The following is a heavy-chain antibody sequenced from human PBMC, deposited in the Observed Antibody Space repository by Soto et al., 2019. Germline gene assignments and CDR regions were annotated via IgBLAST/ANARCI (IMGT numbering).Heavy chain of an antibody. V-gene: IGHV1-3*04. J-gene: IGHJ4*02. CDR1: GYTFTNYA. CDR3: AKDRITMVRGVLTMHY. CDR2: INTGNANT. Sequence: QVQLVQSGAEVKKPGASVKVSCKASGYTFTNYALHWVRQAPGQRLEWMGWINTGNANTKYSQKFQGRVTITRDTSASTAYLELSSLRSEDTAVYYSAKDRITMVRGVLTMHYWGQGTLVTVSS. D-gene: IGHD3-10*01.